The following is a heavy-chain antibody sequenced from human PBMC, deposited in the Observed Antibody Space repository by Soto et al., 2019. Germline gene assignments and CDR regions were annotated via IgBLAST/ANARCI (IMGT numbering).Heavy chain of an antibody. CDR3: AKFSIPLGYDSSGYPFDY. CDR2: ISGSGGST. V-gene: IGHV3-23*01. D-gene: IGHD3-22*01. CDR1: GFTFSSYA. J-gene: IGHJ4*02. Sequence: PGGSLRLSCAASGFTFSSYAMSWVRQAPGKGLEWVSAISGSGGSTYYADSVKGRFTISRDNSKNTLYLQMNSLRAEDTAVYYCAKFSIPLGYDSSGYPFDYWGQGTLVTVSS.